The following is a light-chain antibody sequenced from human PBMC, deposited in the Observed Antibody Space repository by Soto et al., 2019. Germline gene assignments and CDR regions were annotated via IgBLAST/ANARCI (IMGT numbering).Light chain of an antibody. Sequence: EIVLTQSPGTLSLSPGERATLSCRASQSVTRSYLAWYQQKPGQAPRLLIYGAYKRATGIPDRFSGSGSGTDFTLTVSRLEPEDFAVYYCQEYGSSRTFGLGTKVDIK. J-gene: IGKJ1*01. V-gene: IGKV3-20*01. CDR3: QEYGSSRT. CDR2: GAY. CDR1: QSVTRSY.